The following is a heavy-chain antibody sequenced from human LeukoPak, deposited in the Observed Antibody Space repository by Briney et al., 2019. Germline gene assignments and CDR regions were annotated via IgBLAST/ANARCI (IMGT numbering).Heavy chain of an antibody. V-gene: IGHV4-59*01. Sequence: SETLSLTGTGSGGSISSYYWSWIRQPPGKGLEWIGYIYYSGSTNYNPSLKSRVTISVDTSKNQFSLKLSSVTAADTAVYYCARATYYDSSGYLVQDDAFDIWGQGTMVTVSS. CDR1: GGSISSYY. D-gene: IGHD3-22*01. J-gene: IGHJ3*02. CDR3: ARATYYDSSGYLVQDDAFDI. CDR2: IYYSGST.